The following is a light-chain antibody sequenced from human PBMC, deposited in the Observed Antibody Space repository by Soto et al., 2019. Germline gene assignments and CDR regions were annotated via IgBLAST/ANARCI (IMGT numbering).Light chain of an antibody. Sequence: QSALTHPASASGSPGQLITISCTGTSSDVGGYNYVSWYQQHPGKDPKLMIYDVSNRPSGVSNRFSGSNSCNTASLTISGLQAEGEAEYYCSSYISSSTPVVFGGGTKLTVL. CDR2: DVS. CDR1: SSDVGGYNY. CDR3: SSYISSSTPVV. V-gene: IGLV2-14*01. J-gene: IGLJ2*01.